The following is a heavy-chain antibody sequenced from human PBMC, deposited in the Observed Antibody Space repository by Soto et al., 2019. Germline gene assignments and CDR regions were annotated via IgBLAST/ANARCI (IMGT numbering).Heavy chain of an antibody. CDR1: GYTFTSYA. D-gene: IGHD3-22*01. Sequence: ASVKVSCKASGYTFTSYAMHWVRQAPGQRLEWMGWINAGNGNTKYSQKFQGRVTITRDTSASTAYMVLSSLRSEDTAVYYCARLGGYYQAFDYWGHGALVTVSS. CDR2: INAGNGNT. CDR3: ARLGGYYQAFDY. V-gene: IGHV1-3*01. J-gene: IGHJ4*01.